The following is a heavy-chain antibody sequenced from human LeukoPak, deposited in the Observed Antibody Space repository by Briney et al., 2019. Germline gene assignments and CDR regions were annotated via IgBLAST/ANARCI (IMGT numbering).Heavy chain of an antibody. Sequence: APVSPSYTPSEHTFTPYYMHSVRQAPGQRRKWMGWINPNSSGTNYAQKFQGRVTMTRDTSISTAYMELSRLRSDDTAVYYCARGRGGEFDYWGQGTLVTVSS. J-gene: IGHJ4*02. V-gene: IGHV1-2*02. CDR2: INPNSSGT. CDR3: ARGRGGEFDY. D-gene: IGHD3-10*01. CDR1: EHTFTPYY.